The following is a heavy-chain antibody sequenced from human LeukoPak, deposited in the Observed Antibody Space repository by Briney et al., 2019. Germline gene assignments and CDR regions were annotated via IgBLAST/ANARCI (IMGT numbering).Heavy chain of an antibody. CDR1: GGSISSHY. CDR2: INHSGST. CDR3: ARGRGDFWSGYSHYYYMDV. D-gene: IGHD3-3*01. Sequence: SETLSLTCTVSGGSISSHYWSWIRQPPGKGLEWIGEINHSGSTNYNPSLKSRVTISVDTSKNQFSLKLSSVTATDTAVYYCARGRGDFWSGYSHYYYMDVWGKGTTVTVSS. J-gene: IGHJ6*03. V-gene: IGHV4-34*01.